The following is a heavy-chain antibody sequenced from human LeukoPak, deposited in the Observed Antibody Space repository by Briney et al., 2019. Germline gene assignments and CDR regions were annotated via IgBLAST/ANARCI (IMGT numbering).Heavy chain of an antibody. V-gene: IGHV1-2*06. CDR3: ARESEYSSSFDY. D-gene: IGHD6-6*01. CDR2: INPNSGGT. Sequence: ASVEVSCKASGYTFTGYYMHWVRQAPGQGLEWMGRINPNSGGTNYAQKFQGRVTMTRDTSISTAYMELSRLRSDDTAVYYCARESEYSSSFDYWGQGTLVTVSS. CDR1: GYTFTGYY. J-gene: IGHJ4*02.